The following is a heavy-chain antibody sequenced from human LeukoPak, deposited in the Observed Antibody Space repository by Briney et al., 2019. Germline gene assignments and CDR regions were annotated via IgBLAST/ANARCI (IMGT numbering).Heavy chain of an antibody. CDR3: AKDGGSGMGFDP. Sequence: GGSLRLSCAASGFTFSNYAMTWVRQAPGRGLEWVSGIGVGGCRTNFADAVRGLFTLSTDNSKNTLYLQIDTLRAEDADIYYCAKDGGSGMGFDPWGQGTLVTVSS. D-gene: IGHD3-10*01. CDR2: IGVGGCRT. CDR1: GFTFSNYA. V-gene: IGHV3-23*01. J-gene: IGHJ5*02.